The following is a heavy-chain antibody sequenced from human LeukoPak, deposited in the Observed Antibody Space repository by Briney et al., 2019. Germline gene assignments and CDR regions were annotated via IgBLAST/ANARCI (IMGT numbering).Heavy chain of an antibody. CDR1: GGSFSGYY. V-gene: IGHV4-34*01. CDR2: INHSGST. D-gene: IGHD6-13*01. CDR3: ASPRAERSTWYAVDY. J-gene: IGHJ4*02. Sequence: SETLSLTCAVYGGSFSGYYWSWIRQPPGKGLEWIGEINHSGSTNYNPSLKSRVTISVDKSKNQFSLKLSSVTAADTAVHYCASPRAERSTWYAVDYWGQGTLVTVSA.